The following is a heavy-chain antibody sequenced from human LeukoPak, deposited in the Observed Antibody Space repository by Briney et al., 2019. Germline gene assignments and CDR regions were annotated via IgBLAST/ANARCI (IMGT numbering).Heavy chain of an antibody. V-gene: IGHV3-48*04. Sequence: GGSLGLSCASSGFSFSSYWMTWVRQAPGKGLEWVSYISSSGSTIYYADSVKGRFTISRDNAKNSLYLQMNSLRAEDTALYYCAKEHPNSYGSGSYNFDYWGQGTLVTVSS. CDR2: ISSSGSTI. J-gene: IGHJ4*02. D-gene: IGHD3-10*01. CDR1: GFSFSSYW. CDR3: AKEHPNSYGSGSYNFDY.